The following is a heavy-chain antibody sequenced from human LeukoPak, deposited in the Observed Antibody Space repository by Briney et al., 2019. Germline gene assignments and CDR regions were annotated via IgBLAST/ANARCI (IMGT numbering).Heavy chain of an antibody. V-gene: IGHV4-34*01. CDR2: INHSGST. CDR1: GGSFSGYY. D-gene: IGHD2-21*02. Sequence: SETLSLTCAVYGGSFSGYYWSWIRQPPGKGLEWIWEINHSGSTNYNPSLKSRVTISVDTSKSQFSLKLSSVTAADTAVYYCARGLSAIVHWGQGTLVTVSS. J-gene: IGHJ4*02. CDR3: ARGLSAIVH.